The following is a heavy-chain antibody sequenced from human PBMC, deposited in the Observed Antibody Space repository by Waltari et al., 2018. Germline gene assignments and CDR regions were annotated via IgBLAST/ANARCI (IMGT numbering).Heavy chain of an antibody. CDR1: GFTFSSYW. D-gene: IGHD1-26*01. J-gene: IGHJ4*02. CDR3: ARGGGSYGGY. V-gene: IGHV3-74*01. Sequence: EVQLVESGGGLVQPGGSLRLSCAASGFTFSSYWMHWVRQAPGKGLVWVSRINRDGSSTSDADSVKGRFTISRDNAKNTLYLQMNSLRAEDTAVYYCARGGGSYGGYWGQGTLVTVSS. CDR2: INRDGSST.